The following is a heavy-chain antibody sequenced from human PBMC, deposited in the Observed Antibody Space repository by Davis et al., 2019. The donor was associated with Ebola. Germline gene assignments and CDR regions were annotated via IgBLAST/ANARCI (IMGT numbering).Heavy chain of an antibody. D-gene: IGHD1-1*01. J-gene: IGHJ4*02. CDR3: ADVETGSAY. CDR1: GFTVSDNY. CDR2: IFSGGKI. Sequence: GESLKISCAASGFTVSDNYMSWVRQAPGKGLEWVSSIFSGGKIFYADSVKGRFSISRDNSKNMLYLQMSSLRVEDTGVYYCADVETGSAYWGQGTLVTVSS. V-gene: IGHV3-66*01.